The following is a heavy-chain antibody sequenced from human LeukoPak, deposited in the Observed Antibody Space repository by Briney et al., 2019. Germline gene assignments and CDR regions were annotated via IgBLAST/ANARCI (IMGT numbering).Heavy chain of an antibody. CDR3: AKGGLVHRFDP. J-gene: IGHJ5*02. CDR2: ISGSGGST. V-gene: IGHV3-23*01. CDR1: GFTFSSYG. Sequence: GGSLRLSCAASGFTFSSYGMSWVRQAPGKGLEWVSAISGSGGSTFYADSVKGRFTISRDNSKNTLYLQMDSLRADDTAVYYCAKGGLVHRFDPWGQGTLVTVSS.